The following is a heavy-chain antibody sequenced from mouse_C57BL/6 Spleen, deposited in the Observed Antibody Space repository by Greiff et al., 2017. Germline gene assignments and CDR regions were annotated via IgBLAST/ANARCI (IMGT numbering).Heavy chain of an antibody. CDR1: GYTFTSYW. V-gene: IGHV1-50*01. CDR3: ARWDTVVATYFDY. Sequence: QVQLQQPGAELVKPGASVKLSCKASGYTFTSYWMQWVKQRPGQGLEWIGEIDPSDSYTNYNQKFKGKATLTVDTSSRTAYMQLSSLTSEDSAVYYCARWDTVVATYFDYWGQGTTRTVSS. D-gene: IGHD1-1*01. J-gene: IGHJ2*01. CDR2: IDPSDSYT.